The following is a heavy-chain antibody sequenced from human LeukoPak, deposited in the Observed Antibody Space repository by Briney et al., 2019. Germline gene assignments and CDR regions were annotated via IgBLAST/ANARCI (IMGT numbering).Heavy chain of an antibody. V-gene: IGHV4-59*12. CDR2: IYYSGTT. D-gene: IGHD3-16*02. J-gene: IGHJ4*02. Sequence: SETLSLTCTVSGGSMNKYYWNWIRQPPGKGLEWIGYIYYSGTTNYNPSLNSRVTISVDTSKNQFSLKLSSVTAADTAVYYCARRDDYVWGSYPFNYWGQGTLVTVSS. CDR1: GGSMNKYY. CDR3: ARRDDYVWGSYPFNY.